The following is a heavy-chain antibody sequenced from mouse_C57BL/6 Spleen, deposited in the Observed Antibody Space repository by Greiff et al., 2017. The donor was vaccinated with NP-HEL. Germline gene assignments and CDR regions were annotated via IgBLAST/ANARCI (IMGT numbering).Heavy chain of an antibody. CDR3: ARRSDYGSSSYFDV. J-gene: IGHJ1*03. V-gene: IGHV1-80*01. CDR2: IYPGDGDT. D-gene: IGHD1-1*01. CDR1: GYAFSSYW. Sequence: QVQLQQSGAELVKPGASVKISCKASGYAFSSYWMNWVKQRPGKGLEWIGQIYPGDGDTNYNGKFKGKATLTADKSSSTAYMQLSSLTSEDSAVYFCARRSDYGSSSYFDVWGTGTTVTVSS.